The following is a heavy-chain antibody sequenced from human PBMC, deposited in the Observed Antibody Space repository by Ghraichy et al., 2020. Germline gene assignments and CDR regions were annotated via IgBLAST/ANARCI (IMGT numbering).Heavy chain of an antibody. CDR3: ARSIVVVPAAPGWFDP. CDR1: GYSISSSNW. Sequence: ESLNISCAVSGYSISSSNWWGWIRQPPGKGLEWIGYIYYSGSTYYNPSLKSRVTMSVDTSKNQFSLKLSSVTAVDTAVYYCARSIVVVPAAPGWFDPWGQGTLVTVSS. CDR2: IYYSGST. V-gene: IGHV4-28*01. J-gene: IGHJ5*02. D-gene: IGHD2-2*01.